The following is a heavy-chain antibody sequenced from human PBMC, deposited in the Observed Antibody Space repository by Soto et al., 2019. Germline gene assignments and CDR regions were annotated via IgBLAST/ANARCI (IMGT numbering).Heavy chain of an antibody. D-gene: IGHD3-3*01. V-gene: IGHV1-69*13. CDR2: IIPIFGTA. J-gene: IGHJ6*02. Sequence: RASVKVSCKASGGTFSSYAISWVRQAPGQGLEWMGGIIPIFGTANYAQKFQGRVTITADESTSTAYMELSSLRSEDTAVYYCARVPTRPGDFWSGYYTDYYYYGMDVGGQGPTVTVSS. CDR1: GGTFSSYA. CDR3: ARVPTRPGDFWSGYYTDYYYYGMDV.